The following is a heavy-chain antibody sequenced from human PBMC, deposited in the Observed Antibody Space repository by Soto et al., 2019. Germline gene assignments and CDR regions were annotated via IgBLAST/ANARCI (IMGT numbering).Heavy chain of an antibody. CDR3: AKAATYCTSSTCLRPANPDV. J-gene: IGHJ6*04. V-gene: IGHV3-23*01. CDR2: ISASGDST. D-gene: IGHD2-2*01. CDR1: GFTFSSFA. Sequence: EVQLLESGGGFIQPGGSLRVSCAASGFTFSSFAMCWDRQAPGKGLEWVSAISASGDSTYHADSVKGRFTISRDNPKNTLYLQMNSLRAEDTAVYYCAKAATYCTSSTCLRPANPDVWGEGTTVTVSS.